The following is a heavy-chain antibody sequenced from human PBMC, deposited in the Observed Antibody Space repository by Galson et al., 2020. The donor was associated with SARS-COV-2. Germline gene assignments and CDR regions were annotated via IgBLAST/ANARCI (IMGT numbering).Heavy chain of an antibody. CDR2: IYYTGAST. Sequence: SETLSLTCTLSGGSIASYYGSWVRQTPGKGLEWIGYIYYTGASTKSSPSLSSRVTMSVAASTNQFSLKLSSVTAADTGVYYCARGDYSSSHFPYYYMDVWGKGTTVTVSS. J-gene: IGHJ6*03. D-gene: IGHD6-13*01. CDR1: GGSIASYY. CDR3: ARGDYSSSHFPYYYMDV. V-gene: IGHV4-59*01.